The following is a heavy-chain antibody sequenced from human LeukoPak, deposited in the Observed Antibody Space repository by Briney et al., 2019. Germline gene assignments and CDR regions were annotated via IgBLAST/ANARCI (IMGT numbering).Heavy chain of an antibody. CDR3: ARADRLHGGPYLIGP. CDR2: MNPNSGNT. V-gene: IGHV1-8*01. J-gene: IGHJ5*02. CDR1: GYTFTGYD. D-gene: IGHD2-21*01. Sequence: ASVKVSCKASGYTFTGYDINWVRQATGQGLEWMGWMNPNSGNTGYAQKFQGRVTMTRNTSISTVYMEVSWLTSDDTAIYYCARADRLHGGPYLIGPWGQGTLVTVSS.